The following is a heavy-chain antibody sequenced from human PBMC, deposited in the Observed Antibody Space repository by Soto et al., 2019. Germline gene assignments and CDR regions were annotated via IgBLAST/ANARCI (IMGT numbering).Heavy chain of an antibody. Sequence: SETLSLTCTVSGGSXSSGGYYWSWIRQHPGKGLEWIGYIYYSGSTYYNPSLKSRVTISVDTSKNQFSLKLSSVTAADTAVYYCARDLEDCSSTSCSSARWFDPWGQGALVTVSS. CDR2: IYYSGST. D-gene: IGHD2-2*01. CDR3: ARDLEDCSSTSCSSARWFDP. J-gene: IGHJ5*02. V-gene: IGHV4-31*03. CDR1: GGSXSSGGYY.